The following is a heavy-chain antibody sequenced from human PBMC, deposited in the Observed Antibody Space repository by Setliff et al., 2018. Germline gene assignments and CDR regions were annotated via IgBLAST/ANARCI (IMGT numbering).Heavy chain of an antibody. CDR3: ARRVSVTGKEFDS. Sequence: GESLTISCKGSGFSFTTDWIAWVRQKPGKGLEWVGIMFPANSDTRYSPSFEGQVTMSADNSINTAYLRWNSLKASDTAIYYCARRVSVTGKEFDSWGQGTLVTVSS. CDR1: GFSFTTDW. CDR2: MFPANSDT. D-gene: IGHD6-19*01. J-gene: IGHJ4*02. V-gene: IGHV5-51*01.